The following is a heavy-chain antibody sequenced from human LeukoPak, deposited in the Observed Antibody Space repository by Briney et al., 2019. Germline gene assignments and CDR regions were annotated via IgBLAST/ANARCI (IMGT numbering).Heavy chain of an antibody. V-gene: IGHV1-2*02. CDR3: ATAPRFYYDSSGYYTP. D-gene: IGHD3-22*01. CDR1: GYTFTGYY. CDR2: INPNSGGT. Sequence: ASVKVSCKASGYTFTGYYMHWVRQAPGQGLERMGWINPNSGGTNYAQKFQGRVTMTRDTSISTAYMELSRLRSDDTAVYYCATAPRFYYDSSGYYTPWGQGTLVTVSS. J-gene: IGHJ5*02.